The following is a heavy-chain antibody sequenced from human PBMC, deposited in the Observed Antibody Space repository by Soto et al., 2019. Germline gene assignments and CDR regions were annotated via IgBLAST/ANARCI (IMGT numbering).Heavy chain of an antibody. V-gene: IGHV1-69*01. CDR2: ITPVFGTA. CDR3: ARSLEGTTVTTLFHP. D-gene: IGHD4-17*01. CDR1: ADTFNSYS. J-gene: IGHJ5*02. Sequence: QVQLVQSGAEVKKPGSSVKVSCKSSADTFNSYSLSWLRQAPGQRLEWMGGITPVFGTADYAQSFEDRLTITADDTTSTVYMELSRLRSDDTAVYYCARSLEGTTVTTLFHPWAQGALVTVSS.